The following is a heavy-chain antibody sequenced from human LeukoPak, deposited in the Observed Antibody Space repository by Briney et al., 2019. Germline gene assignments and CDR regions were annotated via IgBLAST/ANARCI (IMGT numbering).Heavy chain of an antibody. CDR1: GGSISSYY. CDR3: ARDRNGYYY. J-gene: IGHJ4*02. V-gene: IGHV4-59*01. CDR2: IYYSGST. D-gene: IGHD3-3*01. Sequence: SETLSLTCTVSGGSISSYYWSWIRQPPGKRLEWTGYIYYSGSTNYNPSLKSRVTISVVRSKNQFSLKLSSVTAADTAVYYCARDRNGYYYWGQGTLVTVSS.